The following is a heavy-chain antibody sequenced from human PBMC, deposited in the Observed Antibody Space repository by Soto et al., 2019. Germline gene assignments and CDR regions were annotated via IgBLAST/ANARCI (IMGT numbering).Heavy chain of an antibody. Sequence: PSEIISLTSTVFYAYIGSSYWRWIRQHPGKGLEWIGYIFHSGTTNYNPSLKSRVTISVDTSKNQFSLNLSSLTTADTAVYFCVRGGNRYSSTSSGVGGFDYWGQGTLVTVSS. CDR2: IFHSGTT. D-gene: IGHD6-6*01. CDR1: YAYIGSSY. CDR3: VRGGNRYSSTSSGVGGFDY. J-gene: IGHJ4*02. V-gene: IGHV4-59*01.